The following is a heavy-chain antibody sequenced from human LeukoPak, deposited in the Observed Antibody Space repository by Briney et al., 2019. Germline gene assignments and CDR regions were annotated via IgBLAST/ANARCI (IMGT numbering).Heavy chain of an antibody. Sequence: GESLQILSKGSGYSSNTYCIGWVRQMPGKGLEWMGIIYPGDSDTRYSPSFQGQVTISADKSLSTAYLQWGSLKASDTAMYYSARDGRSWSPRDYWGRETLVSVSS. J-gene: IGHJ4*02. D-gene: IGHD6-13*01. V-gene: IGHV5-51*01. CDR2: IYPGDSDT. CDR1: GYSSNTYC. CDR3: ARDGRSWSPRDY.